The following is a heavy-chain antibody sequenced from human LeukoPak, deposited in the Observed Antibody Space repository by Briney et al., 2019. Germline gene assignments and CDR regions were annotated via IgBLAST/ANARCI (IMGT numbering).Heavy chain of an antibody. CDR3: ARRRYDSRKWPHGIDI. CDR2: LYYNGST. V-gene: IGHV4-39*01. J-gene: IGHJ3*02. CDR1: GVSITTSTYY. D-gene: IGHD3-22*01. Sequence: SETLCPSCAVSGVSITTSTYYWGRIRQPPGQGLAWTGSLYYNGSTDSDPSFKSRVTIYVDTSKNHFSLKLSSETAADTAVYYCARRRYDSRKWPHGIDIWGQGTMVIVSS.